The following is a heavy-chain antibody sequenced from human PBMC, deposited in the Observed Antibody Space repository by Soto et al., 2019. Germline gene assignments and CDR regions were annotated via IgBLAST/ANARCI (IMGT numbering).Heavy chain of an antibody. V-gene: IGHV4-31*03. D-gene: IGHD4-17*01. CDR3: AGGMTTVTSIDACVI. CDR1: GGSISSGGYY. J-gene: IGHJ3*02. CDR2: IYYSGST. Sequence: QVQLQESGPGLVKPSQTLSLTCTVSGGSISSGGYYWSWIRQHPGKGLEWIGYIYYSGSTYYNPSLKRRVTISVDTSKNQFSLKLSSVTAADTAVYYCAGGMTTVTSIDACVIWGQGTMVTVSS.